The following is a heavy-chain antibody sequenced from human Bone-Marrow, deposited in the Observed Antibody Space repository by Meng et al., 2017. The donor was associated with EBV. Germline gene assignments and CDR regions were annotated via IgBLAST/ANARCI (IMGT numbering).Heavy chain of an antibody. V-gene: IGHV4-30-4*01. Sequence: QVQLPESGAGLVKPSQTPSLTCSASGGSISTGYYYWTWIRQPPGKGLEWIGYMSYNGITYYNLSLKSRVTISGDSSKNQFSLKLTSVTAADTAVYFCARGSSFCSGGSCFENWGQGTLVTVSS. CDR1: GGSISTGYYY. CDR2: MSYNGIT. CDR3: ARGSSFCSGGSCFEN. J-gene: IGHJ4*02. D-gene: IGHD2-15*01.